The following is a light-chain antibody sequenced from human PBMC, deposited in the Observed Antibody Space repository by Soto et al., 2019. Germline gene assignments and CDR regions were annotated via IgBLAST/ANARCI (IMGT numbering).Light chain of an antibody. CDR1: QSVSSSY. J-gene: IGKJ2*01. CDR2: GAS. CDR3: QQYGCSPPYT. V-gene: IGKV3-20*01. Sequence: EVVLTQSPGTLSLSPGERATLSCRASQSVSSSYLAWYQQKPGQAPRLLIYGASSRATGIPDRFSGSGSGTDFTLTISRLEPEDFAVYYCQQYGCSPPYTFGQGTKLKIK.